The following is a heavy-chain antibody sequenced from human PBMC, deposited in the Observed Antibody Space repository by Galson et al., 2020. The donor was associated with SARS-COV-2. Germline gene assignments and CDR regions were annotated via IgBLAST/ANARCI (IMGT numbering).Heavy chain of an antibody. CDR3: ARSPNIGSYHHDY. D-gene: IGHD1-26*01. Sequence: GGSLRLSCAASGFTFSDHTINWVRQAPGKGLEWVSSIISSSSYIYYADSVKGRFTISRDNAKNSLNLQMNSLRAEDTAVYYCARSPNIGSYHHDYWGQGTLVAVSS. V-gene: IGHV3-21*01. J-gene: IGHJ4*02. CDR1: GFTFSDHT. CDR2: IISSSSYI.